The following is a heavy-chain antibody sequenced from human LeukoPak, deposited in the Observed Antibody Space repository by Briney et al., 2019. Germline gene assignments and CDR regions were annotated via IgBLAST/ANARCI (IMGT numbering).Heavy chain of an antibody. V-gene: IGHV1-2*02. J-gene: IGHJ5*02. Sequence: GASVKVSCKASGYTFTGYYMHWVRQAPGQGLEWMGWINPNSGGTNYAQKFQGRVTMTRDTSISTACMELSRLRSDDTAVYYCAREVMEWLNWFDPWGQGTLVTVSS. CDR3: AREVMEWLNWFDP. CDR2: INPNSGGT. CDR1: GYTFTGYY. D-gene: IGHD3-3*01.